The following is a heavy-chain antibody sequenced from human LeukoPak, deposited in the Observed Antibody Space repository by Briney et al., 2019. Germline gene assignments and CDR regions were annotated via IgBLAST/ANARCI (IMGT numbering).Heavy chain of an antibody. V-gene: IGHV3-21*01. CDR3: VRIWFADWYFDL. D-gene: IGHD3-10*01. J-gene: IGHJ2*01. CDR2: ISSSSSYI. Sequence: GGSLRLSCAASGFTFSSYGMHWVRQAPGKGLGWVSSISSSSSYIYYADSMKGRFTISRDNAKNSLYLQMNSLRAEDTAVYYCVRIWFADWYFDLWGRGTLVTVSS. CDR1: GFTFSSYG.